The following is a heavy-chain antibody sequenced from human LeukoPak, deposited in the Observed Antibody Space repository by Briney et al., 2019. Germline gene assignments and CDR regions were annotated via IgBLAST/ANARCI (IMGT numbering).Heavy chain of an antibody. CDR1: GYSFTNFW. D-gene: IGHD1-26*01. CDR3: ARGGSYLDAFDI. Sequence: GESLKISCKGSGYSFTNFWIAWVRQKPGKGLEWMGIIDPGDSETRNSQSFQGQVTLSADKSITTAYLQWSSLKASDTAMYYCARGGSYLDAFDIWGQGTMVTVSS. CDR2: IDPGDSET. J-gene: IGHJ3*02. V-gene: IGHV5-51*01.